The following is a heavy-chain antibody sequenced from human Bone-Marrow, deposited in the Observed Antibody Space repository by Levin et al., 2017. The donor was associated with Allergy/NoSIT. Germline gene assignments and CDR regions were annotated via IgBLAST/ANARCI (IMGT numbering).Heavy chain of an antibody. V-gene: IGHV1-3*01. J-gene: IGHJ4*02. Sequence: GESLKISCKASGYTFTSYAMHWVRQAPGQRLEWMGWINAGNGNTKYSQKFQGRVTITRDTSASTAYMELSSLRSEDTAVYYCARAAERIAVSIDYWGQGTLVTVSS. CDR1: GYTFTSYA. CDR2: INAGNGNT. CDR3: ARAAERIAVSIDY. D-gene: IGHD6-19*01.